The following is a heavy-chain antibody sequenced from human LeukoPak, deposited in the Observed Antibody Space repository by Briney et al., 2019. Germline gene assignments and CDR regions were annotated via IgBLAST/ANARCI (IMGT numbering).Heavy chain of an antibody. J-gene: IGHJ6*02. Sequence: DPSETLSLTCTVSGGSISSCYWSWIRQPPGKGLEWIGEINHSGSTNYNPSLKGRVTISVDTSKNQFSLKLSSVTAADTAVYYCARERRSYSSSSYGMDVWGQGTTVTVSS. D-gene: IGHD6-13*01. CDR2: INHSGST. CDR3: ARERRSYSSSSYGMDV. V-gene: IGHV4-34*01. CDR1: GGSISSCY.